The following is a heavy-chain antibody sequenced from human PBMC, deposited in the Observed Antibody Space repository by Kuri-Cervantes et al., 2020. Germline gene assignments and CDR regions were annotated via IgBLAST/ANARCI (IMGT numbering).Heavy chain of an antibody. CDR3: ARGQYSSSWYWNYYYGMDV. J-gene: IGHJ6*02. CDR1: GYTLTELS. D-gene: IGHD6-13*01. V-gene: IGHV1-24*01. CDR2: FDPEDGET. Sequence: ASVKVSCKGSGYTLTELSMHWVRQAPGKGLEWMGGFDPEDGETIYAQKFQGRVTMTRNTSISTAYMELSSLRSEDTAVYYCARGQYSSSWYWNYYYGMDVWGQGTTVTVSS.